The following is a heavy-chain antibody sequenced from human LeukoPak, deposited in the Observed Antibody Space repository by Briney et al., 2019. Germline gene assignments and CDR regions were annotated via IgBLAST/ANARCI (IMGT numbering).Heavy chain of an antibody. Sequence: SETLSLTCTVSSGSTLSYYWTWIRQSPGKGLEWIGSIYYSGSTNYNPSLNSRITMSVDTSKNQFSLKLSPVTAADTAVYYCARGHIGPWGQGTLVTVSS. CDR1: SGSTLSYY. J-gene: IGHJ5*02. D-gene: IGHD2-21*01. CDR2: IYYSGST. CDR3: ARGHIGP. V-gene: IGHV4-59*01.